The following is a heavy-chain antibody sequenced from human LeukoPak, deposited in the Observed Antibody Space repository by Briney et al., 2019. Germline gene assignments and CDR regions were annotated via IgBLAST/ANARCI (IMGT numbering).Heavy chain of an antibody. J-gene: IGHJ6*03. V-gene: IGHV4-34*12. CDR2: IIHSGST. Sequence: PSETLSLTCAVYGDSFSDYFWSWIRQPPGKGLEWIGEIIHSGSTNYNPSLKSRVTISVDTSKNQFSLKLSSVTAADTAVYYCARHGEYYDILTARLGGTYYYYMDVWGKGTTVTISS. CDR1: GDSFSDYF. CDR3: ARHGEYYDILTARLGGTYYYYMDV. D-gene: IGHD3-9*01.